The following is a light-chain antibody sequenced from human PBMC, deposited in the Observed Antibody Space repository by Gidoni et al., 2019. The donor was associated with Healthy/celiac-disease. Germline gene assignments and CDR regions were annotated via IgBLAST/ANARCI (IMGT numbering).Light chain of an antibody. J-gene: IGKJ3*01. CDR3: QQSYSTLRFT. Sequence: DIQMTQSPSSLSASVGDRVTITCRASQSISSYLNWYQKKPGKAPKLLIYAASSLQSGFPSRFSGSGSGTDFTLTISSLQPEDFATYYCQQSYSTLRFTFGPGTKVDIK. V-gene: IGKV1-39*01. CDR2: AAS. CDR1: QSISSY.